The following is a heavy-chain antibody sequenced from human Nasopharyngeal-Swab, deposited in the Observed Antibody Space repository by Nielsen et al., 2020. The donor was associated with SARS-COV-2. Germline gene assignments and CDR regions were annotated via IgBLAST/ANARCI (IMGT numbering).Heavy chain of an antibody. Sequence: WIRQPPGKGLEWVANIKRDGSEKYYVDSVKGRFTISRDNSKKTLYLQMNSLRAEDTAVYYCARDGSYSSGYFDYWGQGTLVTVSS. V-gene: IGHV3-7*03. CDR2: IKRDGSEK. D-gene: IGHD6-19*01. J-gene: IGHJ4*02. CDR3: ARDGSYSSGYFDY.